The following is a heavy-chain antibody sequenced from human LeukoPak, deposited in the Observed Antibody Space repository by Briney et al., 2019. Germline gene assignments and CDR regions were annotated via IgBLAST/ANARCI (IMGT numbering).Heavy chain of an antibody. CDR2: IRSDGSNK. V-gene: IGHV3-30*02. J-gene: IGHJ6*03. CDR3: AKVGKTENYYGSGRFSYYYYMDV. CDR1: GLTFSSYG. Sequence: PAWSLRISCAASGLTFSSYGMHWVCQAPGKGLEWLAFIRSDGSNKCYADSVKGRFTISRDNSKNTLYLQMNSLRAEDTAVYYCAKVGKTENYYGSGRFSYYYYMDVWGKGTTVTISS. D-gene: IGHD3-10*01.